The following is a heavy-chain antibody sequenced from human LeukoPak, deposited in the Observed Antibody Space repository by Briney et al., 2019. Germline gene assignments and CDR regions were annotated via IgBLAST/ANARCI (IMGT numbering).Heavy chain of an antibody. D-gene: IGHD4-17*01. CDR1: GGSFSGYY. CDR2: INHSGST. J-gene: IGHJ4*02. Sequence: PSETLSLTCAVYGGSFSGYYWSWIRQPPGKGLEWIGEINHSGSTNYNPSLKSRVTISVDTSKNQFSLKLSSVTAADTAVYYCARDDYGDYAFDYWGQGTLVTVSS. V-gene: IGHV4-34*01. CDR3: ARDDYGDYAFDY.